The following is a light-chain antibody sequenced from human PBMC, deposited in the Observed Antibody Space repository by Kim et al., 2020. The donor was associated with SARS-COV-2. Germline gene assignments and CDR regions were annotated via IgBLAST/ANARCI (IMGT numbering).Light chain of an antibody. Sequence: GPKITIVCSGDSSNIGTYAVHWYQHRPGTAPQLLIYGNDQRPSGVPDRFSGSKSGTSASLDISGLQSADEAQYSCAAWDDRLSGPVFGGGTQLTVL. V-gene: IGLV1-44*01. CDR2: GND. CDR3: AAWDDRLSGPV. CDR1: SSNIGTYA. J-gene: IGLJ7*01.